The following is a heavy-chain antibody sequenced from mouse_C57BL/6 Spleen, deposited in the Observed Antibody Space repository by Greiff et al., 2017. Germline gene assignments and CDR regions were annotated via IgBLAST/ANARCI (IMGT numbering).Heavy chain of an antibody. V-gene: IGHV5-17*01. D-gene: IGHD2-4*01. CDR1: GFTFSDYG. CDR3: ARSYDYDVGWFAY. CDR2: ISSGSSTI. Sequence: EVQGVESGGGLVKPGGSLKLSCAASGFTFSDYGMHWVRQAPEKGLEWVAYISSGSSTIYYADTVKGRFTISRDNAKNTLFLQMTSLRSEDTAMYYCARSYDYDVGWFAYWGQGTLVTVSA. J-gene: IGHJ3*01.